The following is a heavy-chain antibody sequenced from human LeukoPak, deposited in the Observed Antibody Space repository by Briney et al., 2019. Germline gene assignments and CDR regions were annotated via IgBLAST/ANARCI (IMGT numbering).Heavy chain of an antibody. D-gene: IGHD5-12*01. CDR1: GGTFSSYA. Sequence: SVKVSCRASGGTFSSYAISWVRQAPGQGLEWMGGIIPIFGTANYAQKFQGRVTITADKSTSTAYMELSSLRSEDTAVYYCARDTGSERGYSGYGIWGQGTLVTVSS. J-gene: IGHJ4*02. CDR2: IIPIFGTA. CDR3: ARDTGSERGYSGYGI. V-gene: IGHV1-69*06.